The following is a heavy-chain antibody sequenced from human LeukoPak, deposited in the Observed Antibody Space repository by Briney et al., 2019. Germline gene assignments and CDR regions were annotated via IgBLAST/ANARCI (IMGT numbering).Heavy chain of an antibody. Sequence: GGSLRLSCAASGFTLSNAWMNWVRQAPGKGLEWVAVISYDGSNKYYADSVKGRFTISRDNSKNTLYLQMNSLRAEDTAVYYCAKDLGYCSSTSCYNRKRDYYYYYYGMDVWGQGTTVTVSS. CDR1: GFTLSNAW. CDR2: ISYDGSNK. D-gene: IGHD2-2*02. J-gene: IGHJ6*02. CDR3: AKDLGYCSSTSCYNRKRDYYYYYYGMDV. V-gene: IGHV3-30*18.